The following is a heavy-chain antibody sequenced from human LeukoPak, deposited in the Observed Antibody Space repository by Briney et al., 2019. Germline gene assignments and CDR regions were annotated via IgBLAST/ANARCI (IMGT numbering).Heavy chain of an antibody. CDR1: GGTFSSYA. CDR3: ARDKVGPYYDSSGYRPRYYYYYMDV. V-gene: IGHV1-69*13. J-gene: IGHJ6*03. CDR2: IIPIFGTA. Sequence: EASVKVSCKASGGTFSSYAISWVRQAPGQGLEWMGGIIPIFGTANYAQKFQGRVTITADESTSTAYMELSSLRSEDTAVYYCARDKVGPYYDSSGYRPRYYYYYMDVWGKGTTVTISS. D-gene: IGHD3-22*01.